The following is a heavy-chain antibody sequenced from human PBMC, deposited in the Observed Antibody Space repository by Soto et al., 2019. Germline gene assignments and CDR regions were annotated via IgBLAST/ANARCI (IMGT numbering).Heavy chain of an antibody. Sequence: QEQLVESGGGVVQPGRSLRLSCAASGFTFSSYAMHWVRQAPGKGLEWVAVISYDGSNKYYADSVKGRFTISRDNSKNTLYLQMNSLRAEDTAVYYCARDLCTNGVCYTPTYYFDYWGQGTLVTVSS. V-gene: IGHV3-30-3*01. CDR2: ISYDGSNK. CDR3: ARDLCTNGVCYTPTYYFDY. D-gene: IGHD2-8*01. J-gene: IGHJ4*02. CDR1: GFTFSSYA.